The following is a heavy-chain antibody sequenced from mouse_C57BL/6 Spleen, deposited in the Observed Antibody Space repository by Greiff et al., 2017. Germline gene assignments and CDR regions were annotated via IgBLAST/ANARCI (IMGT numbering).Heavy chain of an antibody. CDR2: IDPETGGT. J-gene: IGHJ1*03. CDR3: TRKGILYYGSSPWWYFDV. Sequence: VQLQQSGAELVRPGASVTLSCKASGYTFTDYEMHWVKQTPVHGLGWIGAIDPETGGTAYNQKFKGKAILTADKSSSTAYMELRSLTSEDSAVYYCTRKGILYYGSSPWWYFDVWGTGTTVTVSS. D-gene: IGHD1-1*01. V-gene: IGHV1-15*01. CDR1: GYTFTDYE.